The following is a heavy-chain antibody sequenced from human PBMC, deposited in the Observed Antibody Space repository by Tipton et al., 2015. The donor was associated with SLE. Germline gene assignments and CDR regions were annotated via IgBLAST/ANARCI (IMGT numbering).Heavy chain of an antibody. V-gene: IGHV4-61*05. J-gene: IGHJ4*02. CDR1: GGSVSSRAYS. CDR2: FYHSGRS. Sequence: TLSLTCTLFGGSVSSRAYSWGWIRQSPGEGLEWIGSFYHSGRSKYNPFLNGRVTISVDTTKNQVSLRLSSVTAADVAVYFCARLTYYDSTGHFDYWGQGSLVTVSS. D-gene: IGHD3-22*01. CDR3: ARLTYYDSTGHFDY.